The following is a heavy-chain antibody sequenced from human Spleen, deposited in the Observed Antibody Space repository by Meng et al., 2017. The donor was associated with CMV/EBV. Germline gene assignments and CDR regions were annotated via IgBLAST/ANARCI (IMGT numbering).Heavy chain of an antibody. V-gene: IGHV3-23*01. Sequence: GGSLRLSCVDSEFTFSKFAMSWVRKAPGKGLEWVSTISGSDGGTYYADSVKGRFTISRDNSKNTLYLQMNSLRAEDTAIYYCAKPPRVSKKYFDNWAQGTLVTVSS. D-gene: IGHD5-24*01. J-gene: IGHJ4*02. CDR2: ISGSDGGT. CDR3: AKPPRVSKKYFDN. CDR1: EFTFSKFA.